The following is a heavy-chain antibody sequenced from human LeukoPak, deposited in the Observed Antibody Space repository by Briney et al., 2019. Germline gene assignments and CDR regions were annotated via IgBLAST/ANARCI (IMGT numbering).Heavy chain of an antibody. V-gene: IGHV4-38-2*02. Sequence: SETLSLTCSVSGYSISSDYYRGWIRQPPGKGLEWIGSIHHSGSTYYNPSLKSRVTISVDTSKNQFSLRVTSVTAADTAVYYCARRGNPFDYWGQGTLVTVSS. CDR2: IHHSGST. CDR3: ARRGNPFDY. CDR1: GYSISSDYY. J-gene: IGHJ4*02.